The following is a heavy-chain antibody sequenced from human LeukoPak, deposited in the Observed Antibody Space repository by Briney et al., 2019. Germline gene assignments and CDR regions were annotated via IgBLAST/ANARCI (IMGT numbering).Heavy chain of an antibody. D-gene: IGHD6-13*01. V-gene: IGHV4-31*03. CDR1: GGSISSVGYY. CDR2: IHYSGST. J-gene: IGHJ4*02. CDR3: ARDGGDDSSSWYY. Sequence: SHTLSLTCTVSGGSISSVGYYWSWIRQHPGKGLEWIGYIHYSGSTYYNPSLKSRVTISVDTSKNQFSLKLSSVTAADTAVYYCARDGGDDSSSWYYWGQGTLVTVSS.